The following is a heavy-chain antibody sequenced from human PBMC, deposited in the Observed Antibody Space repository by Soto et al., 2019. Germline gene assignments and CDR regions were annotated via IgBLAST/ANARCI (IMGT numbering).Heavy chain of an antibody. CDR2: IIPIDATV. V-gene: IGHV1-69*12. CDR3: GSNLFGFGYTYGDV. Sequence: QVQLVQSGAEVKKPGSSVKVSCKASGGTFSNYALISWVRQAPGQGLEWMGGIIPIDATVNYAQKFQGRITITADESMTTAYMDLGRLRSEDTAVYYCGSNLFGFGYTYGDVWGQGTTVTVSS. CDR1: GGTFSNYA. J-gene: IGHJ6*01. D-gene: IGHD3-10*01.